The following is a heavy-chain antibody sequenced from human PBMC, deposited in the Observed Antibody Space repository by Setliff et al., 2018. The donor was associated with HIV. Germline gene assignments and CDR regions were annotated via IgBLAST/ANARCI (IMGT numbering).Heavy chain of an antibody. V-gene: IGHV4-38-2*01. CDR1: GYSISSGYY. CDR2: IYHTGSS. CDR3: ARTLGLWFGELPTPGYFDY. J-gene: IGHJ4*02. Sequence: SETLSLTCAVSGYSISSGYYWGWIRQPPGKGLEWVGSIYHTGSSYYNPSLNDRATISLDTSKNQFSLKLSSVTAADTAVYYCARTLGLWFGELPTPGYFDYWGQGTLVTVSS. D-gene: IGHD3-10*01.